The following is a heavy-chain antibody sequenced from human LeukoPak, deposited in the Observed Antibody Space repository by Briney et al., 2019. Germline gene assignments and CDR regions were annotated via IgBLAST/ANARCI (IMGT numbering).Heavy chain of an antibody. V-gene: IGHV4-59*01. CDR1: GGSISSYY. Sequence: PSETLSLACTVSGGSISSYYWSWIRQPPGKGLEWIGYIYYSGSTNYNPSLKSRVTISVDTSKNQFSLKLSSVTAADTAVYYCARDEYNWFDPWGQGTLVTVSS. J-gene: IGHJ5*02. CDR2: IYYSGST. CDR3: ARDEYNWFDP.